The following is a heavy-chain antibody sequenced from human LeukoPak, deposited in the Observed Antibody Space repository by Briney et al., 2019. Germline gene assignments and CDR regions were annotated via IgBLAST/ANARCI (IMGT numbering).Heavy chain of an antibody. V-gene: IGHV4-4*07. Sequence: SETLSLTCTVSGGSISGYYWSWVRQPAGKGPEWIGRIYTSGGTNYNPSLKSRVTMSVYTSKNPFSLKLSSVTAAATAVYYCARGVAAARYYYYGMDVWGQGTTVTVFS. CDR3: ARGVAAARYYYYGMDV. D-gene: IGHD6-13*01. CDR2: IYTSGGT. CDR1: GGSISGYY. J-gene: IGHJ6*02.